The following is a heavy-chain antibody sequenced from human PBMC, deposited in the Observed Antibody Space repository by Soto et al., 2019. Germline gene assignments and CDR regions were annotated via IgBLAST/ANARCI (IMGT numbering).Heavy chain of an antibody. V-gene: IGHV4-59*01. J-gene: IGHJ6*02. Sequence: SETLSLTCTVSGGSISSYYWSWIRQPPGKGLEWIGYIYYSGSTNYNPSLKSRVTISVDTSKNQFSLKLSSVTAADTAVFYCAREGGTSNYYYYGMDVRGQGTTVTVSS. D-gene: IGHD3-16*01. CDR3: AREGGTSNYYYYGMDV. CDR1: GGSISSYY. CDR2: IYYSGST.